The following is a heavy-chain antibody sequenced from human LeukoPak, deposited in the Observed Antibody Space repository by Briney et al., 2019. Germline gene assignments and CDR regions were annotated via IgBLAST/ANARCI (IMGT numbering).Heavy chain of an antibody. V-gene: IGHV3-23*01. D-gene: IGHD6-6*01. CDR1: GFTFSSYA. Sequence: PGGSLRLSCAASGFTFSSYAMSWVRQAPGKGLEWVSAISGSGGSTYYADSVKGRFTISRDNSKNTLYLQMNSLRADDTAVYYCGSLGSSLEYYYYYMDVWGKGTTVTVSS. J-gene: IGHJ6*03. CDR3: GSLGSSLEYYYYYMDV. CDR2: ISGSGGST.